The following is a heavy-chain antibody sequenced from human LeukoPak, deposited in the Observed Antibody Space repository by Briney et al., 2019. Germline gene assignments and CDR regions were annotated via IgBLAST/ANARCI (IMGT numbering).Heavy chain of an antibody. J-gene: IGHJ4*02. V-gene: IGHV3-64D*06. CDR3: VRRNILTFFDY. CDR1: GFTFSSYA. Sequence: GRSLRLSCAASGFTFSSYAMHWVRQAPGKGLEYVSAITSDGGGTYSADSVKGRFTISRDNSKNTLYLQMSSLRAEDTAVYYCVRRNILTFFDYWGQGTLVTVSS. CDR2: ITSDGGGT. D-gene: IGHD3-9*01.